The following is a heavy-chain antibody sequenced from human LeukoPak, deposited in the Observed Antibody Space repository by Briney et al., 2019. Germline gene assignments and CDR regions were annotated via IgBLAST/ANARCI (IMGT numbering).Heavy chain of an antibody. CDR1: GGSFSAYY. V-gene: IGHV4-34*01. Sequence: SETLSLTCAVYGGSFSAYYWSWIRQPPGKGLEWIGEINHSGSTNYNPSLKSRVTMSVDTSKNQFSLKLNSVTAADTAVYYCARAGTIAAAQLFDPWGQGTLVTVSS. J-gene: IGHJ5*02. CDR3: ARAGTIAAAQLFDP. D-gene: IGHD6-13*01. CDR2: INHSGST.